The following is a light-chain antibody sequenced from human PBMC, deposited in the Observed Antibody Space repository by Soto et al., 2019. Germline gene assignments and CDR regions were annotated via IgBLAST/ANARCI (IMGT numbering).Light chain of an antibody. J-gene: IGKJ4*01. CDR3: QQYYNTPLS. Sequence: DIVMTQSPDSLAVSLGGRATISCKSSQSVLFRSDNQNYLAWYQQKPGQPPKLLIYWASTRESGVPDRFSGSGSGTDFTLTISTLQAEDVAIYYCQQYYNTPLSFGGGTKVDIK. V-gene: IGKV4-1*01. CDR2: WAS. CDR1: QSVLFRSDNQNY.